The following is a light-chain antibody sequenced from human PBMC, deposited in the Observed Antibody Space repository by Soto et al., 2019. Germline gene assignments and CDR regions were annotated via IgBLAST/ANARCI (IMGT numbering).Light chain of an antibody. CDR3: SSYAGSNNKV. J-gene: IGLJ1*01. CDR2: EVS. V-gene: IGLV2-8*01. Sequence: QSVLTQPASVSGSPGQSITISCTGTSSDVGTNNFVSWYQQHPGTAPKLVIHEVSKRPSGVPDRFSGSKSGNTASLTVSGLQAEDEADYYCSSYAGSNNKVFGTGTKLTVL. CDR1: SSDVGTNNF.